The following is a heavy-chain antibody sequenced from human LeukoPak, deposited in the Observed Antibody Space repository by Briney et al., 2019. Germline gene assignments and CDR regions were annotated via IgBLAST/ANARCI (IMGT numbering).Heavy chain of an antibody. Sequence: GGSLRLSCAASGFTVSSNYMSWVRQAPGKGLEWVSVIYSGGSTYYADSVKGRFTISRDNAKNALYLQMNSLRAEDTAVYYCARRYFDSWGQGTLVTVSS. J-gene: IGHJ4*02. V-gene: IGHV3-53*01. CDR1: GFTVSSNY. CDR3: ARRYFDS. CDR2: IYSGGST.